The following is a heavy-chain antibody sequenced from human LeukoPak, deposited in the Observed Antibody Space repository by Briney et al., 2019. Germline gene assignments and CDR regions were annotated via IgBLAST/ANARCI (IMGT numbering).Heavy chain of an antibody. D-gene: IGHD4-23*01. CDR3: ARAVGNSEDFDY. V-gene: IGHV3-74*01. CDR2: INSDGSST. CDR1: GFTFSSYW. J-gene: IGHJ4*02. Sequence: GGSLRLSCAASGFTFSSYWMHWVRQAPGKGLVWVSRINSDGSSTSYADSVRGRFTISRDNAKNTLYLQMNSLRAEDTAVYYCARAVGNSEDFDYWGQGTLVTVSS.